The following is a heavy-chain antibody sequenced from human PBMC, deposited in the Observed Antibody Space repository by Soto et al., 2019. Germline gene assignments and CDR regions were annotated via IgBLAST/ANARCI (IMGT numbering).Heavy chain of an antibody. J-gene: IGHJ4*02. Sequence: GGSLRLSCGASGLSVSDNYMGWVRQAPGRGLEWVSVMYAGGDTHYADSVKGRFTISRDNAKNTLYLQMNSLRDDDTAIYYCARRHRPSYTSDYWGQGTLVTVSS. D-gene: IGHD4-4*01. CDR3: ARRHRPSYTSDY. CDR2: MYAGGDT. V-gene: IGHV3-53*01. CDR1: GLSVSDNY.